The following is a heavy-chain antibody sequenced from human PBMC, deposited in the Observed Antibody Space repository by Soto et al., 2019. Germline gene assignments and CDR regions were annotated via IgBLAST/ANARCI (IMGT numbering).Heavy chain of an antibody. Sequence: GASVKVSCKASGYTFTSYYMHWVRQAPGQGLEWMGIINPSGGSTSYAQKFQGRATMTRDTSTSTVYMELSSLRSEDTAVYYCARDQGTAMPYDAFDIWGQGTMVTVSS. CDR1: GYTFTSYY. CDR3: ARDQGTAMPYDAFDI. D-gene: IGHD5-18*01. V-gene: IGHV1-46*01. CDR2: INPSGGST. J-gene: IGHJ3*02.